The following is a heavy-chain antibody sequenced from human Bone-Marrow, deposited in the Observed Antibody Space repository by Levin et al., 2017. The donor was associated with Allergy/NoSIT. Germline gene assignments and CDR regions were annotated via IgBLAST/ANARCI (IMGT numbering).Heavy chain of an antibody. J-gene: IGHJ4*02. CDR2: IYYSGST. V-gene: IGHV4-39*07. Sequence: ASETLSLTCSVSGGSISSTSHSWGWIRQPPGKGLEWIGSIYYSGSTHYNPSLKSRVTILIDTSKNQCSLKLTSVTAADTAVYYCAREQSSDSENDEGYFDYWGRGTLVSVYS. CDR3: AREQSSDSENDEGYFDY. D-gene: IGHD3-10*01. CDR1: GGSISSTSHS.